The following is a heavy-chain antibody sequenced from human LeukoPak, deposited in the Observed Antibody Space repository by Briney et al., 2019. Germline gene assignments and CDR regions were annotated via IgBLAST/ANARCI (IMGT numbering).Heavy chain of an antibody. CDR3: ASRSVPGDFDY. D-gene: IGHD3-10*01. CDR2: INHSGST. J-gene: IGHJ4*02. CDR1: GGSFSGYY. Sequence: SETLSLTCAVYGGSFSGYYWSWIRQPPGKGLEWIGEINHSGSTNYNPSLKSRVTISVDTSKNQFSLKLSSVTAADTAVYYCASRSVPGDFDYWGQGTLVTVSS. V-gene: IGHV4-34*01.